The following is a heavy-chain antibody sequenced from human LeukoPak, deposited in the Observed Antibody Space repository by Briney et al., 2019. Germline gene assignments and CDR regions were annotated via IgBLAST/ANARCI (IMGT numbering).Heavy chain of an antibody. D-gene: IGHD3-22*01. Sequence: GGSLRLSCAASGFTFSSYSMNWVRQAPGKGLEWVSVIYSGGSTYYADSVKGRFTISRDNSKNTLYLQMNSLRAEDTAVYYCARTYYYDSSGYYPGDAFDIWGQGTMVTVSS. V-gene: IGHV3-53*01. CDR2: IYSGGST. CDR3: ARTYYYDSSGYYPGDAFDI. CDR1: GFTFSSYS. J-gene: IGHJ3*02.